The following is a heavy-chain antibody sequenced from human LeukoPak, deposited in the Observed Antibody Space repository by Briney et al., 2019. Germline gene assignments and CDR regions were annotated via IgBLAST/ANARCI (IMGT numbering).Heavy chain of an antibody. CDR3: AKSFGLLWFGELGERFDY. CDR1: GFTFSSYG. V-gene: IGHV3-30*02. D-gene: IGHD3-10*01. Sequence: GGSLRLSCAASGFTFSSYGMHWVRQAPGKGLEWVAFIRYDGSNKYYADSVKGRFTISRDNSKNTLYLQMNSLRAEDTAVYYCAKSFGLLWFGELGERFDYWGQGTLVTVSS. J-gene: IGHJ4*02. CDR2: IRYDGSNK.